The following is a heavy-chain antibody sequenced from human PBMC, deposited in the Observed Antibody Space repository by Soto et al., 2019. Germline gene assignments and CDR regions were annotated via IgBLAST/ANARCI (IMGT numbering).Heavy chain of an antibody. Sequence: GGSLRLSCAASGFTFSIYAMIWVRQAPGKGLEWVSVISGSDDSTYYADSVKGRFTISRDNSKNTLYLQMNSLRAEDTAVYYCAKRSSSSTFDYWGQGTLVTVSS. D-gene: IGHD6-6*01. CDR3: AKRSSSSTFDY. J-gene: IGHJ4*02. CDR2: ISGSDDST. CDR1: GFTFSIYA. V-gene: IGHV3-23*01.